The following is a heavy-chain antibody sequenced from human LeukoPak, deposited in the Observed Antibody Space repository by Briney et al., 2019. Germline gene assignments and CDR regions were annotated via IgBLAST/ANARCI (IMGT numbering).Heavy chain of an antibody. D-gene: IGHD3-10*01. CDR1: GFTFNNYA. Sequence: GKSLRLSCAASGFTFNNYAMHWVRQAPGKGLEWVSLISSGGTYEYYADSVKGRFTISRDNSKNTLYLQLNSLRAEDTAVYYCARDSTYYYDSGSSGPHYFDNWGQGTLVTVSS. V-gene: IGHV3-30*01. CDR2: ISSGGTYE. CDR3: ARDSTYYYDSGSSGPHYFDN. J-gene: IGHJ4*02.